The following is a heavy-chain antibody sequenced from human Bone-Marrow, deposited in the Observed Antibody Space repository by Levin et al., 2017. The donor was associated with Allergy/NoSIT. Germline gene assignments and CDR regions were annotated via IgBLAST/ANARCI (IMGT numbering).Heavy chain of an antibody. V-gene: IGHV3-21*01. CDR1: GFTFSSYS. D-gene: IGHD6-19*01. CDR3: ARAGTSGWTVDY. Sequence: GGSLRLSCAASGFTFSSYSMNWVRQAPGKGLEWVSSITSSSYIYYADSMKGRFTISRDNAKNSLYLQMNSLRAEDTAVYYCARAGTSGWTVDYWGQGTLVTVSS. J-gene: IGHJ4*02. CDR2: ITSSSYI.